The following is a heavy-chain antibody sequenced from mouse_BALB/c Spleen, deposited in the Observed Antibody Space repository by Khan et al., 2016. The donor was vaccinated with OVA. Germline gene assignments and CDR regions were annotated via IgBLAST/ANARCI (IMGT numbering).Heavy chain of an antibody. J-gene: IGHJ2*01. CDR3: ARNGFGNYEIWDY. CDR1: GYTFTNYW. V-gene: IGHV1-5*01. Sequence: VQLQQSGTVLARPGASVKMSCKASGYTFTNYWMHWVKQRPGQGLEWIGTIYPGNSDTNYNQKFTGKAKLTAVTSTSTAYMELSSLTNEDSAAYYCARNGFGNYEIWDYWGQGTTLTGSS. CDR2: IYPGNSDT. D-gene: IGHD2-1*01.